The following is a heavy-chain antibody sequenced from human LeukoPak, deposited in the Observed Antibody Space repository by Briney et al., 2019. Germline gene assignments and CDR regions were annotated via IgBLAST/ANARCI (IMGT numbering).Heavy chain of an antibody. D-gene: IGHD4-11*01. CDR3: AAVSGHYTLLDA. Sequence: ASVKVSCKASGYAFTSSAISWVRQAPGQGLEWMGWITGYNANTHYGQKFQGRVTMTTDTSTSTAYMELSRLRSEDTAVYYCAAVSGHYTLLDAWGQGALVTVST. CDR1: GYAFTSSA. CDR2: ITGYNANT. V-gene: IGHV1-18*01. J-gene: IGHJ5*02.